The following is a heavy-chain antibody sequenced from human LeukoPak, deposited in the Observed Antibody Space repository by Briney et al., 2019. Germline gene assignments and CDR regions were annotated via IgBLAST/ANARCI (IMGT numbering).Heavy chain of an antibody. CDR1: GYTFTSYG. CDR2: ISAYNGNT. Sequence: VSVKVSCKASGYTFTSYGISWVRQAPGQGLEWMGWISAYNGNTNYAQKLQGRVTMTTDTSTSTAYMELRSLRSDDTAVYYCARDLPTYYYDSSGYYPDYWGQGTLVTVSS. V-gene: IGHV1-18*01. J-gene: IGHJ4*02. D-gene: IGHD3-22*01. CDR3: ARDLPTYYYDSSGYYPDY.